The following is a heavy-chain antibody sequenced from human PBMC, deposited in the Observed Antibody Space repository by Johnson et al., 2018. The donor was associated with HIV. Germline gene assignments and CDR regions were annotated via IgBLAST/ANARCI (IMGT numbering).Heavy chain of an antibody. D-gene: IGHD2-15*01. CDR3: ARGPPGWFVCALDI. J-gene: IGHJ3*02. CDR1: GFTFSTYG. V-gene: IGHV3-30*19. Sequence: VESGGGVVQPGRSLRLSCAASGFTFSTYGMHWVRQAPGKGLEWVAVTSYDGGNKYYADSVKGRLTISRDNAKNSLYLQMNSLRAGDTAGYYCARGPPGWFVCALDIWGQGTMVTVSS. CDR2: TSYDGGNK.